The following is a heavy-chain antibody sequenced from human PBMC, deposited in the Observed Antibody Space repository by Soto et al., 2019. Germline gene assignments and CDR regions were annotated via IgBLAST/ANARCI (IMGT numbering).Heavy chain of an antibody. CDR3: ARQLMIPAASISWVFDI. CDR2: IYPGDSDT. J-gene: IGHJ3*02. D-gene: IGHD2-2*01. Sequence: PGESLKISCKGSGYSFTSYWIGWVRQMPGKGLEWMGIIYPGDSDTRYSPSFQGQVTISADKSISTAYLQWSSLKASDTAMYYCARQLMIPAASISWVFDIWGQGTMVTVSS. V-gene: IGHV5-51*01. CDR1: GYSFTSYW.